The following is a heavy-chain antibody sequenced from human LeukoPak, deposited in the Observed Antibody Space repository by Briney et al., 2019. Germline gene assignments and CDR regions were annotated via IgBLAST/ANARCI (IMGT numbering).Heavy chain of an antibody. Sequence: GGSLRLSCAASGFTFSSYSMNWVRQAPGKGLEWVSAISRSSSDIYYVDSVKGRFTVFRDNAKNSLYLQMNSLRAEDTAVYYCARDLSYGTRRFYGMDVWGQGTTVTVSS. CDR2: ISRSSSDI. CDR3: ARDLSYGTRRFYGMDV. D-gene: IGHD5-18*01. V-gene: IGHV3-21*01. CDR1: GFTFSSYS. J-gene: IGHJ6*02.